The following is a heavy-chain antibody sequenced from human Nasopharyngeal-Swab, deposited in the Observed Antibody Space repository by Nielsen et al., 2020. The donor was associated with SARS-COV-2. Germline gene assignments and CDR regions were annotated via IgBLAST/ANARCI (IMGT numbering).Heavy chain of an antibody. CDR1: GGTFSSYA. Sequence: SVKVSCKASGGTFSSYAISWVRQAPGQGLEWMGRIIPILGIANYAQKFQGRVTITADKSTSTAYMELSSLRSADTAVYYCAREYCSGGSCYGNYGMDVWGQGTTVTVSS. CDR2: IIPILGIA. V-gene: IGHV1-69*04. D-gene: IGHD2-15*01. J-gene: IGHJ6*02. CDR3: AREYCSGGSCYGNYGMDV.